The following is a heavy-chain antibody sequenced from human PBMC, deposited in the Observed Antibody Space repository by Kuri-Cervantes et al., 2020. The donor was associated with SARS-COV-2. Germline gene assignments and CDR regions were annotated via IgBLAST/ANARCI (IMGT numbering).Heavy chain of an antibody. CDR2: IKQDGSEK. CDR1: GFTFSGSA. Sequence: GESLKISCAASGFTFSGSAMHWVRQAPGKGLEWVANIKQDGSEKYYVDSVKGRFTISRDNAKNSLYLQMDSLRAEDTAVYYCAGDCSGGSCHFDYWGQGTLVTVSS. J-gene: IGHJ4*02. CDR3: AGDCSGGSCHFDY. D-gene: IGHD2-15*01. V-gene: IGHV3-7*01.